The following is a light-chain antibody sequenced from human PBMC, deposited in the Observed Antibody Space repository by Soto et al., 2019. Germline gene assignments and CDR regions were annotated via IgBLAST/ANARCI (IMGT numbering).Light chain of an antibody. CDR1: HSVSSR. CDR3: QSYTNWPLT. J-gene: IGKJ4*01. Sequence: EIVMTQSQATLSVSPGERVTLYCRASHSVSSRLAWYQEKPGQAPRLLIYGASARATVLPARFSGSGSGTEFTLTISSLQSEDVAVYYCQSYTNWPLTFCGGTKVESK. V-gene: IGKV3-15*01. CDR2: GAS.